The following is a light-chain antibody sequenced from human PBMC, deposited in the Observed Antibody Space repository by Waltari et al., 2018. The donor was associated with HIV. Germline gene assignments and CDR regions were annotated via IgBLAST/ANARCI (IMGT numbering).Light chain of an antibody. V-gene: IGKV1-39*01. CDR2: SAT. Sequence: DIQLTQSPSSLSASVGDKVTITCRASQSIRMYLNWYQQKSGKSPNLLIYSATTLQSGVPSRFSGRGSGTVFTLTISSLQPEDSATYFCQQTYTNPVIFGGGTKVEI. CDR3: QQTYTNPVI. CDR1: QSIRMY. J-gene: IGKJ4*01.